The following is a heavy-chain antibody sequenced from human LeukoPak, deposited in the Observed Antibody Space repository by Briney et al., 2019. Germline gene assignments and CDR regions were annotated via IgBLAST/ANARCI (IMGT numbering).Heavy chain of an antibody. J-gene: IGHJ3*02. V-gene: IGHV4-34*01. CDR1: GGSFSGYY. CDR2: INHSGST. D-gene: IGHD5-24*01. CDR3: ARGGDKVEMATISAFDI. Sequence: SETLSLTCAVYGGSFSGYYCSWIRQPPGKGLEWIGEINHSGSTNYNPSLKSRVTISVDTSKNQFSLKLSSVAAADTAVYYCARGGDKVEMATISAFDIWGQGTMVTVSS.